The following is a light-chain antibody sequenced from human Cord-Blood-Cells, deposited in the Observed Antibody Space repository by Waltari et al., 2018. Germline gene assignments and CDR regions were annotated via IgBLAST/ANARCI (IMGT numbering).Light chain of an antibody. J-gene: IGKJ1*01. CDR2: WAS. CDR1: QSVLYSSNNKNY. V-gene: IGKV4-1*01. Sequence: DIVMTQASDSLAVSLGGRAPINCKSSQSVLYSSNNKNYVAWYQQKPGQPPKLLIYWASTRESGVPDRFSGSGSGTDFTLTISSLQAEDVAVYYCQQYYSTPPTFGQGTKVEIK. CDR3: QQYYSTPPT.